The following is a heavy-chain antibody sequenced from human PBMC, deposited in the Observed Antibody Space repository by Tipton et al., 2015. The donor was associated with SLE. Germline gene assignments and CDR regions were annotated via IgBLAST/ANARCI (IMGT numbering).Heavy chain of an antibody. CDR1: GGTFSSYA. J-gene: IGHJ4*02. CDR2: IIPIFGTA. CDR3: ARTYYYGSGSLD. V-gene: IGHV1-69*01. Sequence: QLVQSGAEVKKPGASVKVSCKASGGTFSSYAISWVRQAPGQGLEWMGGIIPIFGTANYAQKFQGRVTITADESTSTAYMGLSSLRSEDTAVYYCARTYYYGSGSLDWGQGTLVTVSS. D-gene: IGHD3-10*01.